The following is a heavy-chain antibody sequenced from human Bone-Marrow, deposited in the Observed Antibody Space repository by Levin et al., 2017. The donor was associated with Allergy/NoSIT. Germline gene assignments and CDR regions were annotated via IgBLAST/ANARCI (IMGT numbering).Heavy chain of an antibody. CDR2: ISYDGSHS. Sequence: GGSLRLSCAASGFTFNNYGMQWVRQAPGKGLEWVAAISYDGSHSYYAESVRGRFTIPRDSSKNMLYVQMNSLRTDDTAVYYCAKDTGNFYDTSGHLDYWGQGTLVTVST. CDR1: GFTFNNYG. D-gene: IGHD3-22*01. CDR3: AKDTGNFYDTSGHLDY. V-gene: IGHV3-30*18. J-gene: IGHJ4*02.